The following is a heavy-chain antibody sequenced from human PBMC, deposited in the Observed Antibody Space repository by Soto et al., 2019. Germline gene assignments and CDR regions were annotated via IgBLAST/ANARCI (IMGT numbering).Heavy chain of an antibody. CDR1: GFTVSSNY. D-gene: IGHD3-22*01. Sequence: EVQLVESGGGLIQPGGSLRLSCAASGFTVSSNYMSWVRQAPGKGLEWVSVIYSGGSTYYADSVKGGFTISRDNSQNTLYRQMNSLRAEDTAVYYCSRDRVESGYPEYFQHWGQGTLVTVSS. CDR2: IYSGGST. CDR3: SRDRVESGYPEYFQH. J-gene: IGHJ1*01. V-gene: IGHV3-53*01.